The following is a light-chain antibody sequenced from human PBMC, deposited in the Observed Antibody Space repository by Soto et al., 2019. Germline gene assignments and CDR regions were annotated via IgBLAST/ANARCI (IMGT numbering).Light chain of an antibody. J-gene: IGLJ1*01. V-gene: IGLV1-40*01. CDR1: SSNIGADYG. Sequence: QSVLTQPPSVSGAPGQRVTISCTGNSSNIGADYGVHWYQQFPGMAPKLLIFGNNNRPSGVPERFSGSKSGTSASLAITGLQAEDEADYYCQSYDRSLSGYVFGSGTKLTVL. CDR3: QSYDRSLSGYV. CDR2: GNN.